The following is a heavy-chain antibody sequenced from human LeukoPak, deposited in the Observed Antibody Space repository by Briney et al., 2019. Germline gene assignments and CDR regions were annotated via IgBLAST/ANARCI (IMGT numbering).Heavy chain of an antibody. CDR2: IYHSGST. J-gene: IGHJ3*02. D-gene: IGHD1-26*01. V-gene: IGHV4-38-2*01. CDR3: ARRGVGATDAFDI. Sequence: SETLSLTCAVSGYSISSGYYWGWIRQPPGKGLEWIGSIYHSGSTYYNPSLKSRVTISVDTSKNQFSLKLSSVTAADTAVYYCARRGVGATDAFDIWGQGTVVTVSS. CDR1: GYSISSGYY.